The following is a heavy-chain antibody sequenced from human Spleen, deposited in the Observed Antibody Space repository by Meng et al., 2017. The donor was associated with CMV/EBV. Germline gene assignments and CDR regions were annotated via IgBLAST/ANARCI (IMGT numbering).Heavy chain of an antibody. V-gene: IGHV4-30-4*08. CDR1: GGSISSGDYY. Sequence: QVQLQASGPVLVKPSQTLSLTCTVSGGSISSGDYYWSWIRQPPGKGLEWIGYIYYSGSTYYNPSLKSRVSISVDTSKNQFSLNLNSMTAADTAVYYCASFDHIPRRNYFDYWGQGTLVTVSS. CDR3: ASFDHIPRRNYFDY. D-gene: IGHD2-21*01. J-gene: IGHJ4*02. CDR2: IYYSGST.